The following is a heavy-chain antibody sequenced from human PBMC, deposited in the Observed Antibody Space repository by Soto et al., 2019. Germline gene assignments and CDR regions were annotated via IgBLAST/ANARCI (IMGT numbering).Heavy chain of an antibody. Sequence: GGSLRLSGAASGFTFSDHYMDWVRQAPGMGLEWVGRTRNKANSYTTEYAASVKGRFTTSRDDSKNSLYLQMNSLKTEDTAVYYCASASPYYDFWSGYGTDYGMDVWGQGTTVTVSS. J-gene: IGHJ6*02. CDR1: GFTFSDHY. CDR2: TRNKANSYTT. D-gene: IGHD3-3*01. CDR3: ASASPYYDFWSGYGTDYGMDV. V-gene: IGHV3-72*01.